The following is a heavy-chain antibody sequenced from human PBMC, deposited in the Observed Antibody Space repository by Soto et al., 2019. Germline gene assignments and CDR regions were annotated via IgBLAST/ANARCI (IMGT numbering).Heavy chain of an antibody. J-gene: IGHJ5*02. CDR1: GYTFTSHW. D-gene: IGHD3-3*02. CDR3: ARDESAFDLIWWFDP. V-gene: IGHV1-46*01. CDR2: INPTGEKK. Sequence: QAQLAQSGAEMKKPGASVKISCKASGYTFTSHWMHWVRQVPGQGLEWIGVINPTGEKKSYARRLQGRRTLTTDTSTNTVYMELSSLRSYDTAIYYCARDESAFDLIWWFDPWGPGTLVTVSS.